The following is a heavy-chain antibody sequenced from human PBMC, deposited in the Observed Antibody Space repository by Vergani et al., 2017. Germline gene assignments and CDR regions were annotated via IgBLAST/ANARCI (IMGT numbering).Heavy chain of an antibody. Sequence: QGQLAQSGAEVKKPGSSVKVSCKASGGTFSSNSISWVRQAPGQGLEWMGRIIPIFGTTSYAQKFQGRVTILADASTSTAYMELSSLRSEDTAVYYCAVPSGGSRLGIYYYYGMDVWGQGTTVTVSS. V-gene: IGHV1-69*13. CDR3: AVPSGGSRLGIYYYYGMDV. J-gene: IGHJ6*02. CDR2: IIPIFGTT. D-gene: IGHD2-15*01. CDR1: GGTFSSNS.